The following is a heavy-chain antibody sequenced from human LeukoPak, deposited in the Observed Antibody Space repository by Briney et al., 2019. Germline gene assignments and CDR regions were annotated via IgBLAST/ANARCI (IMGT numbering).Heavy chain of an antibody. J-gene: IGHJ5*02. CDR1: GDDVSIDSSS. V-gene: IGHV6-1*01. D-gene: IGHD1-7*01. CDR3: ARRARWNSYFDP. CDR2: TYYTSKWTG. Sequence: SQTLSLTCAISGDDVSIDSSSWHWIRQSPSRCLEWLGRTYYTSKWTGDAAVSVRSRIAIAPDTSKNQFTLQLNSVTVEDTAVYYCARRARWNSYFDPWGQGILVVVSS.